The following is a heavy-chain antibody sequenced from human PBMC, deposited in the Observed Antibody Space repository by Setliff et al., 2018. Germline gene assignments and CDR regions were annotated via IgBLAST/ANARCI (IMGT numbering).Heavy chain of an antibody. V-gene: IGHV4-38-2*02. CDR2: IFQSGIT. D-gene: IGHD1-1*01. CDR3: ARDMGQPYYFES. CDR1: GFSITNGYY. Sequence: SETLSLTCAVSGFSITNGYYWGWIRQSPGKGLEWIGNIFQSGITIYNPSLKSRVTMSLDTSKRQFSLKLGSATAADTAVYYCARDMGQPYYFESWGLGTLVTVSS. J-gene: IGHJ4*02.